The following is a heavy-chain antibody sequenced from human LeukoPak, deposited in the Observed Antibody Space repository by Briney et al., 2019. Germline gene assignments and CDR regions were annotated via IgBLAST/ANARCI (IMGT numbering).Heavy chain of an antibody. J-gene: IGHJ4*02. Sequence: GGSLRLSCVASGFTLRSYVMNWVRQTPGKGLEWVSAISGSGGSTYYADSVKGRFTISRDNAKNSLYLQMNSLRAEDTAVYYCASGELLNMGLDCWGQGTLVTVSS. D-gene: IGHD3-10*01. V-gene: IGHV3-23*01. CDR2: ISGSGGST. CDR3: ASGELLNMGLDC. CDR1: GFTLRSYV.